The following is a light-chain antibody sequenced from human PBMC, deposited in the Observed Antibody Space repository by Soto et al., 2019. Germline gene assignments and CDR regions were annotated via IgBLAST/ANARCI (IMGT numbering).Light chain of an antibody. CDR3: QNYNSYSEA. J-gene: IGKJ1*01. CDR2: AAS. V-gene: IGKV1-39*01. Sequence: EIQMTQSPSSLSASVGDRVKITCRASQSISSYLNWYQQKPGKAPKLLIYAASSLQSGVPSRFSGSGSGTEFTLTISSLQPDDFATYYCQNYNSYSEACGQGNKGDIK. CDR1: QSISSY.